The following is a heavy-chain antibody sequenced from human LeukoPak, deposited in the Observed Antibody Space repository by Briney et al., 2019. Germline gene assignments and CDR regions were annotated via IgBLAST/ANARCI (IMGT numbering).Heavy chain of an antibody. Sequence: GESLKISCKGSEYSFTSYWIGWVRQMPGKGLEWMGIIYPGDSDTRYSPSFQGQVTISADKSISTAYLQWSSLKASDTAMYYCARQGAGIAVAGTPFDYWGQGTLVTVSS. CDR3: ARQGAGIAVAGTPFDY. D-gene: IGHD6-19*01. J-gene: IGHJ4*02. V-gene: IGHV5-51*01. CDR2: IYPGDSDT. CDR1: EYSFTSYW.